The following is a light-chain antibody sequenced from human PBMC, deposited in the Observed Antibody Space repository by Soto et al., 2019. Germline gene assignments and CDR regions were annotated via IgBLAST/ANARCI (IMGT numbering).Light chain of an antibody. CDR1: QSVRRNY. CDR2: GAS. V-gene: IGKV3-20*01. CDR3: HQYGSSPRT. J-gene: IGKJ1*01. Sequence: EVVLAQSPGTLSLSSGERATLSCRASQSVRRNYLAWYQQKPGQAPRLLIYGASSRATGIPDRFSGSGSGTDFTLTISRLEPEDFAMYYCHQYGSSPRTFGQGTKVEVK.